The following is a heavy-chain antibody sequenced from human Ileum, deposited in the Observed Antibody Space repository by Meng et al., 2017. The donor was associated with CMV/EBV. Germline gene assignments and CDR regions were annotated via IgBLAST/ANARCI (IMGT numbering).Heavy chain of an antibody. D-gene: IGHD3-10*01. V-gene: IGHV3-72*01. CDR3: VRERYYFLDY. CDR1: GFTFSDHY. CDR2: IRNKAQSYTT. J-gene: IGHJ4*02. Sequence: CAASGFTFSDHYINWVRQPPGKRLEWVGLIRNKAQSYTTEYAASVKGRFTISRDDSKNSLYLQMNSLKTEDTAVYYCVRERYYFLDYWGQGTLVTVSS.